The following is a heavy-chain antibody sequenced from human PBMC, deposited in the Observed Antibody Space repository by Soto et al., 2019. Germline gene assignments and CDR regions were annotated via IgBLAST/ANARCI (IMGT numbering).Heavy chain of an antibody. CDR3: TRQLHDDPGADNYYYGQDV. V-gene: IGHV5-51*01. CDR1: GYSFICHW. Sequence: GASLKISCQGSGYSFICHWLAWVRQMPGKGLEWMGMIYPGDSDTRYSPSFQDQVTISADTSIATAHPQWSSRKASDSAIHYCTRQLHDDPGADNYYYGQDVCVQGTRGTVS. CDR2: IYPGDSDT. J-gene: IGHJ6*02. D-gene: IGHD2-8*02.